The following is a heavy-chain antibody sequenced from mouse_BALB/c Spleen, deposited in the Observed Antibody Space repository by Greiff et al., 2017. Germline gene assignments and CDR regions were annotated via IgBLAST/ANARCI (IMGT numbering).Heavy chain of an antibody. CDR2: IYPGNSDT. J-gene: IGHJ4*01. CDR1: GYTFTSYW. V-gene: IGHV1-5*01. D-gene: IGHD2-4*01. CDR3: TRDSMITGAMDY. Sequence: EVQLQQSGTVLARPGASVKMSCKASGYTFTSYWMHWVKQRPGQGLEWIGAIYPGNSDTSYNQKFKGKAKLTAVTSTSTAYMELSSLTNEDSAVYYCTRDSMITGAMDYWGQGTSVTVSS.